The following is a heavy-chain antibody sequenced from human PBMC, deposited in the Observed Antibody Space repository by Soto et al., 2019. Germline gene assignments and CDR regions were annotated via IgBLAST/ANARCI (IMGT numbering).Heavy chain of an antibody. J-gene: IGHJ4*02. CDR3: ASIYDSSGYYYDY. CDR1: GYTFSDYY. V-gene: IGHV3-11*06. CDR2: ISSSSSYT. D-gene: IGHD3-22*01. Sequence: PGGSLRLSCSASGYTFSDYYMSWIRQAPGKGLEWVSYISSSSSYTNYADSVKGRFTISRDNAKNSLYLQMNSLRAEDTAVYYCASIYDSSGYYYDYWGQGTLVTSPQ.